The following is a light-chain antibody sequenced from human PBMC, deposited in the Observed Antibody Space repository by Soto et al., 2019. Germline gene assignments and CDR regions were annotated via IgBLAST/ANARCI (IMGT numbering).Light chain of an antibody. CDR3: QSYDSSLSGYV. J-gene: IGLJ1*01. CDR1: RSSIGAGYD. V-gene: IGLV1-40*01. Sequence: QSVLTQALSVSGSTGQRVSVSCTGSRSSIGAGYDVHWYQQLPGTAPKLLIYGNNNRPSGVPDRFSGSKSGTSASLAITGLQAEDEADYYCQSYDSSLSGYVFGTGTKVTVL. CDR2: GNN.